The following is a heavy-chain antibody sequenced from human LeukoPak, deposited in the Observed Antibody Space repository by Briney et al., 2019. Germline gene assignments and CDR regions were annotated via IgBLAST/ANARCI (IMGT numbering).Heavy chain of an antibody. J-gene: IGHJ4*02. V-gene: IGHV3-30*04. CDR2: ISYDGSNK. CDR3: AKVLVRGLSLYYFDY. CDR1: GFTFSSYA. D-gene: IGHD3-10*01. Sequence: GGSLRLSCAASGFTFSSYAMHWVRQAPGKGLEWVAVISYDGSNKCYADSVKGRFTISRDNSKNTLYLQMNSLRAEDTAVYYCAKVLVRGLSLYYFDYWGQGTLVTVSS.